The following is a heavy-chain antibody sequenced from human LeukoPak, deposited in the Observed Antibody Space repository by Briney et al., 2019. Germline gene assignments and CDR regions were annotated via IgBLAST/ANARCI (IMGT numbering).Heavy chain of an antibody. CDR2: ISGSGGST. J-gene: IGHJ6*03. V-gene: IGHV3-23*01. Sequence: GGSLRLSCAASGFTFSSYAMSWVRQAPGKGLEWISAISGSGGSTYYADSVKGRFTISRDNSKNTLYLQMNSLRAEDTAVYYCAKKPHYGDYWYYYYMDVWGKGTTVTVSS. CDR3: AKKPHYGDYWYYYYMDV. D-gene: IGHD4-17*01. CDR1: GFTFSSYA.